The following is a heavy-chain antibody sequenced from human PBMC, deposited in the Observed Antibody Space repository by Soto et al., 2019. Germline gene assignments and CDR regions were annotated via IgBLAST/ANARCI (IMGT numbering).Heavy chain of an antibody. CDR2: ISGSGVST. J-gene: IGHJ4*02. CDR3: AKGAWYYDILTGYGYFDY. CDR1: GFTFSSYA. D-gene: IGHD3-9*01. Sequence: PGGSLRLSCAASGFTFSSYAMSWVRQAPGKGLEWVSGISGSGVSTYYADSVKGRFTISRDNSKNTLYLQMNSLRAEDTAVYYCAKGAWYYDILTGYGYFDYWGKGTLVTVSS. V-gene: IGHV3-23*01.